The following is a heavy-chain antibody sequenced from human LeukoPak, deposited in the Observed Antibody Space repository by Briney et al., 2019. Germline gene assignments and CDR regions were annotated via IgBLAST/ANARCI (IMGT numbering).Heavy chain of an antibody. J-gene: IGHJ3*02. CDR1: GYTFTSYG. CDR3: ARFLRDDAFDI. D-gene: IGHD4-17*01. V-gene: IGHV1-18*01. CDR2: ISAYNRNT. Sequence: ASVKVSCKASGYTFTSYGISWVRQAPGQGVEWMGWISAYNRNTNYAQKLQGRVTMTPDTSTSTAYMELRSLRADDTAVYYCARFLRDDAFDIWGEGTMVTVSS.